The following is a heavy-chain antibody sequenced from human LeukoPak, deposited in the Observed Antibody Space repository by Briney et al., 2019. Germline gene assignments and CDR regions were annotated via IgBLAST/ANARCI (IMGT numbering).Heavy chain of an antibody. CDR3: ARHYYGSGINWFDP. V-gene: IGHV4-39*01. Sequence: GSLRLSCAASGFTVSSNYMSWVRQPPGKGLEWIGSIYNSGSTYYNPSLKSRVTISVDTSKNQFSLNLYSVTAADTAVYYCARHYYGSGINWFDPWGQGTLVTVSS. CDR2: IYNSGST. D-gene: IGHD3-10*01. CDR1: GFTVSSNY. J-gene: IGHJ5*02.